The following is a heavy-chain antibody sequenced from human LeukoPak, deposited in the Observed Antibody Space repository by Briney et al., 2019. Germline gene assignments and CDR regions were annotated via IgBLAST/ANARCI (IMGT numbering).Heavy chain of an antibody. Sequence: ASVKVSCKASGYTFTGYYMHWVRQAPGQGLEWMGWINPNSGGTNYAQKFQGRVTMTRDTSISTAYMELSRLRSDDTAVYYCARRPSGSYYYYGMDVWGQGTTVTVSS. D-gene: IGHD1-26*01. V-gene: IGHV1-2*02. CDR1: GYTFTGYY. J-gene: IGHJ6*02. CDR2: INPNSGGT. CDR3: ARRPSGSYYYYGMDV.